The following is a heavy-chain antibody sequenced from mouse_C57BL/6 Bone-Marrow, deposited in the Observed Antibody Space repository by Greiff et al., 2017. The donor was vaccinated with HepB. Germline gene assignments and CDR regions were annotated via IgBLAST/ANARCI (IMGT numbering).Heavy chain of an antibody. V-gene: IGHV1-9*01. CDR2: ILPGSGST. J-gene: IGHJ2*01. D-gene: IGHD1-1*01. CDR1: GYTFTGYW. CDR3: AREGLYYYGSSLDY. Sequence: VQLQESVAELMKPGASVKLSCTATGYTFTGYWIEWVKQRPGHGLEWIGEILPGSGSTNYNEKFKGKATFTADTYSNTAYMQLSSLTTEDSAIYYCAREGLYYYGSSLDYWGQGTTLTVSS.